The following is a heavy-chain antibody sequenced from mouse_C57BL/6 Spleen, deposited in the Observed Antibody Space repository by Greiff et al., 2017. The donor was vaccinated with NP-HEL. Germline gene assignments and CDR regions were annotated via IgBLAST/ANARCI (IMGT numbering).Heavy chain of an antibody. CDR1: GFTFSSYA. CDR3: ARGDYYGSFDD. Sequence: EVKLVESGGGLVKPGGSLKLSCAASGFTFSSYAMSWVRQTPEKRLEWVATISDGGSYTYYPDNVKGRFTISRDNAKNNLYLQMSHLKSEDTAMYYYARGDYYGSFDDWGQGTTLTVSS. D-gene: IGHD1-1*01. J-gene: IGHJ2*01. V-gene: IGHV5-4*03. CDR2: ISDGGSYT.